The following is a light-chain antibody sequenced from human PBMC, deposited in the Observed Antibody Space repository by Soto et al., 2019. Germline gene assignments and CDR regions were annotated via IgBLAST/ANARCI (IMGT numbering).Light chain of an antibody. Sequence: DIQMTQSPSSVSASVGDRVTISCRASHDVRSWLAWYQQKPGKAPNLLIYGASTLQSGVPSRFSGSGSGTDFTLTISSLHPEDFATYYCHQANGDPWTVGQGTKVEIK. CDR1: HDVRSW. CDR3: HQANGDPWT. V-gene: IGKV1-12*02. CDR2: GAS. J-gene: IGKJ1*01.